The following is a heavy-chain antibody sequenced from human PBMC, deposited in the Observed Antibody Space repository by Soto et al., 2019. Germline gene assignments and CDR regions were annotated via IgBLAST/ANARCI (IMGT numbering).Heavy chain of an antibody. V-gene: IGHV3-21*02. CDR3: ARGIASTSLVTFDV. Sequence: EVLLVESGGGLVKPGGSLRLSCVASGFSFSTSIMHWVRQAPGKGLEWIATISSTSSNIYYAGSVKGRFSISRDNPKNSRFLQMNSLRADDMAVYYCARGIASTSLVTFDVWGQGTMVTVS. J-gene: IGHJ3*01. CDR1: GFSFSTSI. CDR2: ISSTSSNI. D-gene: IGHD1-1*01.